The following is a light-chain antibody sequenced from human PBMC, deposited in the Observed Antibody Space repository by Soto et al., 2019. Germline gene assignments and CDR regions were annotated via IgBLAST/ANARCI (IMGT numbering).Light chain of an antibody. CDR2: TNN. V-gene: IGLV1-44*01. J-gene: IGLJ3*02. CDR1: SSNIGSHV. CDR3: AAYDGSRQRGV. Sequence: QSVLTQPPSASGTPGQRVTISCSGSSSNIGSHVVNWYQQVPGTAPKLLIYTNNHRPSGVPDRFSDSKSGTTASLAITGLQSEDEADYYCAAYDGSRQRGVFGGGTKLTVL.